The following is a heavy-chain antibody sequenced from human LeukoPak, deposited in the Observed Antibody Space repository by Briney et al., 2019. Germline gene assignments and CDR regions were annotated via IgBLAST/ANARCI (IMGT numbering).Heavy chain of an antibody. CDR1: GGSISSGSYY. Sequence: SQTLSLTCTVSGGSISSGSYYWSWIRQPAGEGLEWIGRIYTSGSTNYNPSLKSRVTISVDTSKNQFSLKLSSVTAADTAVYYCARDGWDYGDFRFWGQGTLVTVSS. D-gene: IGHD4-17*01. V-gene: IGHV4-61*02. CDR2: IYTSGST. J-gene: IGHJ4*02. CDR3: ARDGWDYGDFRF.